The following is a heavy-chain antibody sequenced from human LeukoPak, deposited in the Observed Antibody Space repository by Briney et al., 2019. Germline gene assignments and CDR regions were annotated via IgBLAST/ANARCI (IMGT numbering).Heavy chain of an antibody. CDR3: ARGPYYYDSSGYYYVGY. CDR1: GYTFTSYD. Sequence: GASVKVSCKASGYTFTSYDINWARQATGQGLEWMGWMNPNSGNTGYAQKFQGRVTMTRNTSISTAYMELSSLRSEDTAVYYCARGPYYYDSSGYYYVGYWGQGTLVTVSS. J-gene: IGHJ4*02. D-gene: IGHD3-22*01. CDR2: MNPNSGNT. V-gene: IGHV1-8*01.